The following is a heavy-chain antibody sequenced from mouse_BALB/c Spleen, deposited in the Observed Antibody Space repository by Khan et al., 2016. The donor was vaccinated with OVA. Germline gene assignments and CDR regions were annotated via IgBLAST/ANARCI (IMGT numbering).Heavy chain of an antibody. V-gene: IGHV1S137*01. CDR1: GYTFTDFT. CDR3: AGGGGNRFAY. J-gene: IGHJ3*01. Sequence: QIQLVQSGAELVRPGVSVKISCKGSGYTFTDFTMHWVKQSHAKSLEWIGVISTYYGDVTYNQKFKGQATMTVDKSSSTAYMELARLTSEDSAIYYYAGGGGNRFAYWGQGTLVTVSA. CDR2: ISTYYGDV.